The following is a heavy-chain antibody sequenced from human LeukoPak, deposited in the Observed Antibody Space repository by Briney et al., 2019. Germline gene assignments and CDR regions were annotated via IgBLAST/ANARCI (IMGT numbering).Heavy chain of an antibody. D-gene: IGHD3-9*01. CDR3: TKTAGYLPHRFDP. J-gene: IGHJ5*02. CDR1: GFTFGDYA. CDR2: IRSKAYGGTT. Sequence: GGSLRLSCTASGFTFGDYAMSWVRQAPGKGLEWVGFIRSKAYGGTTEYAASVKGRFTISRDDSKSIAYLQMNSLKTEDTAVYYCTKTAGYLPHRFDPWGQGTLVTVSS. V-gene: IGHV3-49*04.